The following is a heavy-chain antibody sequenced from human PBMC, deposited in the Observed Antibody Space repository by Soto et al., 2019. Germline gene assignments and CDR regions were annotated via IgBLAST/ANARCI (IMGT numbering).Heavy chain of an antibody. V-gene: IGHV3-30-3*01. Sequence: QVQLMESGGGVVQPGGSLRLSYVTSGFTCSRYSMHWFRQAPGKGLEWVAVTSSDGGTKFYADSVKGRFTVSRDNSKNTMYLQMNSLRTEDTAVYYCAREVVLTEWYFDNWGQGILVTVSS. J-gene: IGHJ4*02. CDR3: AREVVLTEWYFDN. CDR1: GFTCSRYS. D-gene: IGHD2-21*01. CDR2: TSSDGGTK.